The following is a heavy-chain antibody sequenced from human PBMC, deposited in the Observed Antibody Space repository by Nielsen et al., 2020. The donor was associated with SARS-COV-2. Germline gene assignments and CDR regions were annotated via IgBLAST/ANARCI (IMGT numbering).Heavy chain of an antibody. V-gene: IGHV4-59*01. D-gene: IGHD2-2*01. CDR1: GGSISSYY. J-gene: IGHJ6*03. CDR2: IYYSGST. CDR3: ARLVVPAAMFFDPRSSYYYMDV. Sequence: SETLSLTCTVSGGSISSYYWSWIRQPPGKGLEWIGYIYYSGSTNYNPSLKSRVTISVDTSKNQFSLKLSSVTAADTAVYYCARLVVPAAMFFDPRSSYYYMDVWGKGTTVTVSS.